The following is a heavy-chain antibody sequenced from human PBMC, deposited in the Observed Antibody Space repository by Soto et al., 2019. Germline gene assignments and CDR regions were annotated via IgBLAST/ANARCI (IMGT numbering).Heavy chain of an antibody. CDR3: ARDEVVVVAATPYY. CDR1: GGTFSTYS. Sequence: SVKVSCKASGGTFSTYSISWVRQAPGQGLEWMGRIIPILGIPDYAQKFQGRVTITADKSTTTADMELSSLRSDDTAVYYCARDEVVVVAATPYYWGQGTLVTVSS. V-gene: IGHV1-69*04. J-gene: IGHJ4*02. CDR2: IIPILGIP. D-gene: IGHD2-15*01.